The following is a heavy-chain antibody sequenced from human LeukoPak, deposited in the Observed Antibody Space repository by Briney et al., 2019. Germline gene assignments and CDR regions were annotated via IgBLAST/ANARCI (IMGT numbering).Heavy chain of an antibody. CDR3: AKCIYYDSSGCTLDY. D-gene: IGHD3-22*01. V-gene: IGHV3-23*01. CDR2: ISGSGGST. J-gene: IGHJ4*02. Sequence: GGSLRLSCAASGFTFSSYAMSWVRQAPGKGLEWVSAISGSGGSTYYADSVKGRFTISRDTSKNTLYLQMNSLRAEDTAVYYCAKCIYYDSSGCTLDYWGQGTLVTVSS. CDR1: GFTFSSYA.